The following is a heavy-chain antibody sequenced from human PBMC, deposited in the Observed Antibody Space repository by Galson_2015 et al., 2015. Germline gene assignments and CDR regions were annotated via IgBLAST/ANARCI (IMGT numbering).Heavy chain of an antibody. D-gene: IGHD3-22*01. CDR2: IKQDGSEK. CDR1: GFTFRSYW. V-gene: IGHV3-7*03. Sequence: LRLSCAASGFTFRSYWLTWVRQGPGKGLEWVANIKQDGSEKYYVDSVKGRFTISRDNAKNSLYLQMNSLRAEDTAVYYCARVGYSSGYSLDYWGQGTLVTVSS. CDR3: ARVGYSSGYSLDY. J-gene: IGHJ4*02.